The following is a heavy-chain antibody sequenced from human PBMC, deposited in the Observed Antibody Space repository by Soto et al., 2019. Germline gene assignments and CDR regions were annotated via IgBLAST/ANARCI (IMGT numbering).Heavy chain of an antibody. D-gene: IGHD6-13*01. V-gene: IGHV3-73*01. CDR2: IRSKANSYAT. CDR3: TRHRQLFIAAADLDAFDI. J-gene: IGHJ3*02. Sequence: GGSLRLSCAASGFTFSGSAMHWVRQASGKGLEWVGRIRSKANSYATAYAASVKGRFTISRDDSKNTAYLQMNSLKTEDTAVYYWTRHRQLFIAAADLDAFDIWGQGTMVTVSS. CDR1: GFTFSGSA.